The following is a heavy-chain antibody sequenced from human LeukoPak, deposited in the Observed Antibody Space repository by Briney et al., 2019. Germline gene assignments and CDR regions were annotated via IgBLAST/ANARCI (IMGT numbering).Heavy chain of an antibody. Sequence: GASVKVSCKASGGTFSSYAISWVRQAPGQGLEWMGGIIPIFGTANYAQKFQGRVTITADESTSTAYMELSSLRAEDTAVYYCARDFRFLDDYWGQGTLVTVSS. CDR2: IIPIFGTA. CDR3: ARDFRFLDDY. CDR1: GGTFSSYA. D-gene: IGHD3-3*01. J-gene: IGHJ4*02. V-gene: IGHV1-69*13.